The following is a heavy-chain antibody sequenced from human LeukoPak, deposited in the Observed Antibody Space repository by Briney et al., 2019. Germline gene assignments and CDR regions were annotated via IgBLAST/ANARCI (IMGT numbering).Heavy chain of an antibody. CDR3: ARHTAMYRAFDI. CDR1: GYSISRGYY. Sequence: SETLSLTCTVSGYSISRGYYWGWIRQPPGEGLEWIGSIYHSGSTYYNPSLKSRVTISLDKSKKQFSLKLSSVTAADTAVYYCARHTAMYRAFDIWGQGTMVTVSS. CDR2: IYHSGST. J-gene: IGHJ3*02. V-gene: IGHV4-38-2*02. D-gene: IGHD2-2*02.